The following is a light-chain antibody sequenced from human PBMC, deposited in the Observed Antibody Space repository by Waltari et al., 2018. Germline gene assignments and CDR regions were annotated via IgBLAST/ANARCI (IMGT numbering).Light chain of an antibody. CDR1: HSVSSN. Sequence: EIVMTQSPATLSVSPGERATLSCRASHSVSSNLAWYQQKPGQTPRLLSYGASTRATGIPARFSGSGSGTEFTLTISSMQSEDFAVYYGQQYNNWPYTFGQGTKLEIK. V-gene: IGKV3-15*01. CDR2: GAS. J-gene: IGKJ2*01. CDR3: QQYNNWPYT.